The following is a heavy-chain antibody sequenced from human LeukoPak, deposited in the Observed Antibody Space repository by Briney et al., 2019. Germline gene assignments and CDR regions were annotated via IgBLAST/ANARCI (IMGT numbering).Heavy chain of an antibody. J-gene: IGHJ5*02. CDR2: INPNSGGT. CDR1: GYTFTGYY. D-gene: IGHD5-12*01. Sequence: ASVKVSCKASGYTFTGYYMHWVRQAPGQGLEWMGWINPNSGGTNYAQKFQGRVTITADKSTSTAYMELSSLRSEDTAVYYCARERDIVATERRFDPWGQGTLVTVSS. V-gene: IGHV1-2*02. CDR3: ARERDIVATERRFDP.